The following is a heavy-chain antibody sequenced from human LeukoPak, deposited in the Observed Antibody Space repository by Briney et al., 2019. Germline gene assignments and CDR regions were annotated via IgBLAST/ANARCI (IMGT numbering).Heavy chain of an antibody. V-gene: IGHV4-59*01. CDR1: GGSISSYY. Sequence: SETLSLTCTVSGGSISSYYWSWIRQPPGKGLEWIGYIYYSGSTNYNPSLKSRVTISVDTSKNQFSLKLSSVTAADTAVYYCARGYSYGYGYYYYGMDVWGQGTTVTVS. J-gene: IGHJ6*02. CDR3: ARGYSYGYGYYYYGMDV. D-gene: IGHD5-18*01. CDR2: IYYSGST.